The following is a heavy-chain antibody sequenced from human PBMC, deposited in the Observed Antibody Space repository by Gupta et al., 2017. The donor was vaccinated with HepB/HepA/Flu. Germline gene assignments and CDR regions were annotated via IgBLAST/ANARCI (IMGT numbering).Heavy chain of an antibody. J-gene: IGHJ4*02. D-gene: IGHD7-27*01. CDR2: INPYDGAT. CDR3: AKNDWGSW. Sequence: GLEWMGYINPYDGATNFAQQFQGRVTMTRDTSISTAYMELTSLTSDDTAMYYCAKNDWGSWWGQGTQITVSS. V-gene: IGHV1-2*02.